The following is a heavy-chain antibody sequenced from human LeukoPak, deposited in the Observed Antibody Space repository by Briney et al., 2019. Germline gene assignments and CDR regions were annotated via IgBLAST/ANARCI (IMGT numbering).Heavy chain of an antibody. CDR2: IYYSGST. CDR3: ARRAAGSHYFDY. J-gene: IGHJ4*02. D-gene: IGHD6-13*01. V-gene: IGHV4-59*01. Sequence: PSETLSLTCTVSGGSITGYYWSWLRQPPGKGLEWLGHIYYSGSTNYKPSLKSRVTISVDTSKNQFSLKLSSVTAADTAVYYCARRAAGSHYFDYWGQGTRVTVSS. CDR1: GGSITGYY.